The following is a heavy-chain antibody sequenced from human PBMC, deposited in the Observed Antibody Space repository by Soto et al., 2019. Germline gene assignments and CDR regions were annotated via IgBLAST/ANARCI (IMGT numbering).Heavy chain of an antibody. D-gene: IGHD3-3*01. V-gene: IGHV1-2*02. CDR3: ARERITIFGVVMDY. Sequence: ASVKVSCKASGYTFTGYYMHWVRQAPGQGLEWMGWINPNSGGTNYAQKFQGRVTMTRGTSISTAYMELSRLRSDDTAVYYCARERITIFGVVMDYWGQGTLVTVSS. J-gene: IGHJ4*02. CDR1: GYTFTGYY. CDR2: INPNSGGT.